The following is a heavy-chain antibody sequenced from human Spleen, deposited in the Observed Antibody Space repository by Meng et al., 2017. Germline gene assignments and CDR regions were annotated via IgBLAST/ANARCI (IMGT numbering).Heavy chain of an antibody. CDR3: VHRRGDWSLDY. CDR1: GFSLPAGGVG. CDR2: IYWDDDK. J-gene: IGHJ4*02. D-gene: IGHD3-3*01. Sequence: QITLKESGPSLVKPTQTPTLTCPFSGFSLPAGGVGVGWIRQPPGKALEWLALIYWDDDKRYSPALESRLTITKDTSKNQVVLTMSDMDPVDTATYYCVHRRGDWSLDYWGQGTLVTVSS. V-gene: IGHV2-5*02.